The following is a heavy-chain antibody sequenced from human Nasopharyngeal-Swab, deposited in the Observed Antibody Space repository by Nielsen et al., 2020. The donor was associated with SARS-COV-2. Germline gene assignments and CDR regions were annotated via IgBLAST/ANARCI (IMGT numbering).Heavy chain of an antibody. V-gene: IGHV4-34*01. CDR2: INHSGST. CDR3: ARGPQGGSRRPCYFDY. J-gene: IGHJ4*02. Sequence: PGKGLEWIGEINHSGSTNYNPSLKSRVTISVDTSKNQFSLKLSSVTAADTAVYYCARGPQGGSRRPCYFDYWGQGTLVTVSS. D-gene: IGHD1-26*01.